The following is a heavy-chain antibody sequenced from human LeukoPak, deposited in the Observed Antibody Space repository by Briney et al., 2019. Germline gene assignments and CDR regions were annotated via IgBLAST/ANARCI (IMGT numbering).Heavy chain of an antibody. D-gene: IGHD2-2*01. Sequence: PGGSLRLSCAASGFTFSSYGMHWVRQAPGKGLVWVSRINSDGSSTSYADSVKGRFTISRDNAKNTLYLQMNSLRAEDTAVYYCAREWCSSTSCWENFDYWGQGTLVTVSS. J-gene: IGHJ4*02. CDR1: GFTFSSYG. CDR3: AREWCSSTSCWENFDY. V-gene: IGHV3-74*01. CDR2: INSDGSST.